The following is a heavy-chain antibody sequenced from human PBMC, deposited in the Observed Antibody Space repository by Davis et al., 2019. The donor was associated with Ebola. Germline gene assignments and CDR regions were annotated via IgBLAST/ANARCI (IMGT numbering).Heavy chain of an antibody. D-gene: IGHD4-23*01. J-gene: IGHJ4*02. Sequence: GGSLRLSCAASGFTFSSYSMNWVRQAPGKGLEWVSSIDRTSSYIYYADSVKGRFTISRDNAKNSLYLQMDSLRAEDTAVYYCAQQLGDYGGNALRYWGQGTLVTVSS. CDR2: IDRTSSYI. V-gene: IGHV3-21*06. CDR1: GFTFSSYS. CDR3: AQQLGDYGGNALRY.